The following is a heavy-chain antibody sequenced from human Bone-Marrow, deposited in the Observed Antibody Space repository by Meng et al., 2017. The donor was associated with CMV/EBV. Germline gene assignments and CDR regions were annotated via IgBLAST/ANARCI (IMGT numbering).Heavy chain of an antibody. CDR3: AKSPIGNYWDNCGYLVYFDY. D-gene: IGHD3-22*01. Sequence: SLKISCAASGFTFDDYAMHWVRQAPGKGLEWVSGISWNSGTIGYADSVKGRFTISRDNAKNSLYLQMNSLRAEDMAFYYCAKSPIGNYWDNCGYLVYFDYWGQGTLVTVSS. V-gene: IGHV3-9*03. J-gene: IGHJ4*02. CDR1: GFTFDDYA. CDR2: ISWNSGTI.